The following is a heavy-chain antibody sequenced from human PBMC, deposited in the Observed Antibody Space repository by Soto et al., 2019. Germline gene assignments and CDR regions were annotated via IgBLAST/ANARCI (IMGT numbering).Heavy chain of an antibody. CDR2: ISSSSSYT. CDR3: ARVPNYYVDL. V-gene: IGHV3-11*05. D-gene: IGHD3-10*01. Sequence: QVQLVESGXGLVXXXXSLRLSCAASGFTFSDYYMSWIRQAPGKGLEWVSYISSSSSYTNYADSVKGRFTISRDNAKNTLYLQMNSLRAEDTAVYYCARVPNYYVDLWGRGTLVTVSS. J-gene: IGHJ2*01. CDR1: GFTFSDYY.